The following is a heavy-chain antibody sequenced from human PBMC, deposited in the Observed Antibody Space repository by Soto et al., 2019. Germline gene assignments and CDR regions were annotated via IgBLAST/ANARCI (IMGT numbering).Heavy chain of an antibody. CDR2: LYSSDGT. D-gene: IGHD1-1*01. Sequence: GGSLRLSCAASGFSFSGKNYLAWVRQAPGKGLEWVSALYSSDGTYYADSVKGRFSVSRDNSKNTFYLQLHSLRPEDTALYFCATWLQREHAFDIWGLGTMVTVS. CDR1: GFSFSGKNY. V-gene: IGHV3-53*01. J-gene: IGHJ3*02. CDR3: ATWLQREHAFDI.